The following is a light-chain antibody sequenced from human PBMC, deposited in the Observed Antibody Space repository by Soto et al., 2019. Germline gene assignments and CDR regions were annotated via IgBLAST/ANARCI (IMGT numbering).Light chain of an antibody. CDR3: QQSYSTLGT. J-gene: IGKJ3*01. CDR1: QIISSY. Sequence: DIQMTQSPSSLSASVGDRVTITCRASQIISSYLNWYQQKPGKAPKLLIYAASSLQSGVPSRFSGSGSGTDFTLTISSLQPEDFATYYCQQSYSTLGTFGPGTKVDIK. CDR2: AAS. V-gene: IGKV1-39*01.